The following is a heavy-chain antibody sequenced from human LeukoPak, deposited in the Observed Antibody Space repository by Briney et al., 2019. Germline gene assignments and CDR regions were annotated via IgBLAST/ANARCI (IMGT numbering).Heavy chain of an antibody. D-gene: IGHD3-16*01. Sequence: ASVKVSCKASGYTFTSYYMHWVRQAPGQGLEWMGIINPSGGSTSYAQKFQGRVTMTRDMSTGPVYMELSRLRSDDTAVYYCARDGGSTPAYYYYYYMDVWGKGTTVTVSS. CDR3: ARDGGSTPAYYYYYYMDV. V-gene: IGHV1-46*01. CDR2: INPSGGST. CDR1: GYTFTSYY. J-gene: IGHJ6*03.